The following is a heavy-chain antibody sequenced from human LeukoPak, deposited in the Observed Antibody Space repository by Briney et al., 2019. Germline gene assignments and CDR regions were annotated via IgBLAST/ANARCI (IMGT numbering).Heavy chain of an antibody. CDR1: GFTFSIYS. Sequence: GGSLRLSCAASGFTFSIYSINWVRQAPGKGLEWVSFITGNSNYIYYADSVKGRFTISRDNAKNSLYLQMNSLRAEDTAVYYCAELGITMIGGVWGKGTTVTISS. D-gene: IGHD3-10*02. V-gene: IGHV3-21*01. CDR3: AELGITMIGGV. J-gene: IGHJ6*04. CDR2: ITGNSNYI.